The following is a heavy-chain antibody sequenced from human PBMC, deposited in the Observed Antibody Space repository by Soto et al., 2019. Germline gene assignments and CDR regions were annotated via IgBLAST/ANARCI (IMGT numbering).Heavy chain of an antibody. CDR2: ISGSGGST. CDR1: GFTFSSYA. V-gene: IGHV3-23*01. CDR3: AKDQGRRPLYGSGSYPPIDGMDV. J-gene: IGHJ6*02. Sequence: GGSLRLSCAASGFTFSSYAMSWARQAPGKGLEWVSAISGSGGSTYYADSVKGRFTISRDNSKNTLYPQMNSLRAEDTAVYYCAKDQGRRPLYGSGSYPPIDGMDVWGQGTTVTVSS. D-gene: IGHD3-10*01.